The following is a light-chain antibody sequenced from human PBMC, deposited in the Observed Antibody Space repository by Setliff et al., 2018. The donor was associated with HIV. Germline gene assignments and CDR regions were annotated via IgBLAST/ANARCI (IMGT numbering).Light chain of an antibody. V-gene: IGLV2-14*03. Sequence: QSALTQPASVSGSPGQSITISCTGTSSDVGGYNYVSWYQQHPGKVPKLMIYDVTKRPSGSSNRFSGSKSGDTASLTISGLQAEDEADYYCSSYTTSSTVVFGGGTKVTVL. CDR3: SSYTTSSTVV. CDR1: SSDVGGYNY. CDR2: DVT. J-gene: IGLJ2*01.